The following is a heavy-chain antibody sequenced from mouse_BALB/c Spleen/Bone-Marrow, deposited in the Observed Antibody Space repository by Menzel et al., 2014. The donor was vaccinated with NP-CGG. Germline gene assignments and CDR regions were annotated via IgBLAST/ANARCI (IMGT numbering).Heavy chain of an antibody. CDR1: GFTFSSFG. Sequence: EVHLVESGGGLVQPGGSRKLSCAASGFTFSSFGMHWVRQAPEKGLEWVAYISSGSSTVYYADKVMGRFTISRDNPKNTLFLQMTSLRSEDTAMHYCARSGSSSGYFDYWGQGTTLTVSS. V-gene: IGHV5-17*02. D-gene: IGHD1-1*01. J-gene: IGHJ2*01. CDR2: ISSGSSTV. CDR3: ARSGSSSGYFDY.